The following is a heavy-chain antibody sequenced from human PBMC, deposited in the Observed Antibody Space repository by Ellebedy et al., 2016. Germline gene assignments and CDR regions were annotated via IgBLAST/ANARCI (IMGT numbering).Heavy chain of an antibody. V-gene: IGHV4-59*08. Sequence: SETLSLTCTVSGGSIYSYYWSWIRQPPGKGLEWIGDIYYSGSTNHNPSLKSRVTISLDTSKKQFSLKLSSVTAADTAVYYCARRGSSWTNRNNWFDPWGQGTLVTVSS. CDR3: ARRGSSWTNRNNWFDP. J-gene: IGHJ5*02. CDR2: IYYSGST. D-gene: IGHD6-13*01. CDR1: GGSIYSYY.